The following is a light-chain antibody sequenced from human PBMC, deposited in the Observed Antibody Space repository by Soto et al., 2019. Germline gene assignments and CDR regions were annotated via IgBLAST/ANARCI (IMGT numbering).Light chain of an antibody. CDR2: GAS. Sequence: VLTQSPGTLSLSPGERATLSWSSSQNVSSNLLVWYQQHPGQAPRLLIYGASNRATGIPDRFSGSGSGTDFTLTISRLEPEDFAVYYCQQYGSSPRTFGQGTKVDIK. V-gene: IGKV3-20*01. CDR3: QQYGSSPRT. J-gene: IGKJ1*01. CDR1: QNVSSNL.